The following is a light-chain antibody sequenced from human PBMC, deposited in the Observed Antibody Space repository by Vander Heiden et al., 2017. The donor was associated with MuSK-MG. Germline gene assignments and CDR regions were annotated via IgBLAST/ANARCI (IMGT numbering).Light chain of an antibody. CDR1: QTILDRSNNKNS. Sequence: DIVMTQSPDSLAVSLGERATLNCTSSQTILDRSNNKNSLAWFRQEPGQPPRLLIYWASTRGAGVPDRISGSGSGTGFTLTIDSLQGEDVAVYYCLQDDSMPSTFGRGTKLEIK. J-gene: IGKJ2*01. V-gene: IGKV4-1*01. CDR2: WAS. CDR3: LQDDSMPST.